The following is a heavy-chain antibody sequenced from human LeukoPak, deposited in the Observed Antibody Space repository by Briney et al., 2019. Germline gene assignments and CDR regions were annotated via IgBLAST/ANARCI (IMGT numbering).Heavy chain of an antibody. CDR1: GGSFGGGN. CDR2: INHSGSS. CDR3: ARGETRWTYYYDSSGYGLNY. V-gene: IGHV4-34*01. J-gene: IGHJ4*02. Sequence: TLSLTCAVYGGSFGGGNWGWIGRRPGKGQEWIGEINHSGSSNYNPSLKSRVTISVDTSKTQFSLKLSSVTAADTAVYYCARGETRWTYYYDSSGYGLNYWGQGTLVTVSS. D-gene: IGHD3-22*01.